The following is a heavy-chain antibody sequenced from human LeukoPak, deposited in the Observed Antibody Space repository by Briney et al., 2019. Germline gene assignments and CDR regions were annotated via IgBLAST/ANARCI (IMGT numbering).Heavy chain of an antibody. CDR1: GFNFGIYS. CDR3: VREKGGFGFVL. J-gene: IGHJ4*02. V-gene: IGHV3-48*04. D-gene: IGHD3-16*01. CDR2: VSAGSTGI. Sequence: PGGSLRLSCAGSGFNFGIYSMDWVRQAPGKGLEWVAYVSAGSTGIFYAASVEGRFSISRDNAQKSLYLQMNSLRAEDTAIYYCVREKGGFGFVLWGRGTLVTVSS.